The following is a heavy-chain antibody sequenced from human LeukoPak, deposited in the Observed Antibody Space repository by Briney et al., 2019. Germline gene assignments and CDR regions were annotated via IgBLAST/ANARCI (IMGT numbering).Heavy chain of an antibody. CDR3: ARGLSSWYMFDY. J-gene: IGHJ4*02. CDR1: GFTFSSYS. D-gene: IGHD6-13*01. V-gene: IGHV3-21*01. CDR2: ISSSSSYI. Sequence: GGSLRLSCAASGFTFSSYSMNWVRQAPGKGLEWVSSISSSSSYIYYADSVKGRFTISRDNAKNSLYLQMNSLRAEDTAVYYCARGLSSWYMFDYWGQGTLVTVSS.